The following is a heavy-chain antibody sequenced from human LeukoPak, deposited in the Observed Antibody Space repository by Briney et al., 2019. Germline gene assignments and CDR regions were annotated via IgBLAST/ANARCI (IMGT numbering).Heavy chain of an antibody. CDR3: ARSLNDWVYPPAFDI. CDR2: ISSSSSYI. V-gene: IGHV3-21*01. J-gene: IGHJ3*02. D-gene: IGHD3-9*01. Sequence: GGSMRLSCTASGFTFSSYSMNWVRQAPGKGLEWVSSISSSSSYIYYADSVKGRFTISRDNAKNSLYLQMNSLRAEDTAVYYCARSLNDWVYPPAFDIWGQGTMVTVSS. CDR1: GFTFSSYS.